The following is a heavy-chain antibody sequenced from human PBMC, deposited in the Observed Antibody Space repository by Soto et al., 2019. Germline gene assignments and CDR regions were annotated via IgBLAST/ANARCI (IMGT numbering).Heavy chain of an antibody. D-gene: IGHD6-13*01. CDR2: ISAYSGST. J-gene: IGHJ4*02. Sequence: QVQLVQSGAEVKKPGASVKVSCKDSGYTFTSYGISWVRQAPGQGLEWMGWISAYSGSTNYAQEIQGRVTMTTDTSTSTAYMEMRSLRSDDTAVYYCARSIAAAVDFDCWGQGTLVTVSS. CDR3: ARSIAAAVDFDC. V-gene: IGHV1-18*01. CDR1: GYTFTSYG.